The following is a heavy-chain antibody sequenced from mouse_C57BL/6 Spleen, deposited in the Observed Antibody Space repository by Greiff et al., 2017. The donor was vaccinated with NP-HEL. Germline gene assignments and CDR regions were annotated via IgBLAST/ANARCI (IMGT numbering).Heavy chain of an antibody. Sequence: QVQLQQSGAELVRPGASVTLSCKASGYTFTDYEMHWVKQTPVHGLEWIGAIDPETGGTAYNQKFKGKAILTADKSSSTAYMELRSLTSEDSAVYYCTRSGSRPGFAYWGQGTLVTVSA. D-gene: IGHD1-1*01. CDR1: GYTFTDYE. CDR3: TRSGSRPGFAY. V-gene: IGHV1-15*01. CDR2: IDPETGGT. J-gene: IGHJ3*01.